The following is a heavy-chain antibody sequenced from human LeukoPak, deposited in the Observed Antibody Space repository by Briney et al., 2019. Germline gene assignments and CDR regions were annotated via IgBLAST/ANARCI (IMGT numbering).Heavy chain of an antibody. CDR3: ARDTETAYDCGDIWIKYYFDY. J-gene: IGHJ4*02. D-gene: IGHD4-17*01. CDR1: GYTFTSYG. V-gene: IGHV1-18*01. Sequence: ASVKVSCKASGYTFTSYGISWVRQAPGQGPEWMGWISAYNGNTNYAQKLQGRVTMTTDTSTSTAYMELRSLRSDDTAVYYCARDTETAYDCGDIWIKYYFDYWGQGTLVTVSS. CDR2: ISAYNGNT.